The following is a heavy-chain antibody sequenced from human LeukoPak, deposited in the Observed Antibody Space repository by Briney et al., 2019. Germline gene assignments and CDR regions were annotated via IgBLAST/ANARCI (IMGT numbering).Heavy chain of an antibody. J-gene: IGHJ5*02. CDR1: GGSISSSSYY. CDR3: AKYNWNASNNWFDP. V-gene: IGHV4-39*01. CDR2: IYYSGST. Sequence: SETLSLTCTVSGGSISSSSYYWGWIRQPPGKGLEWIGSIYYSGSTYYNPSLKSRVTISVDTSKNQFSLKLSSVTAADTAVYYCAKYNWNASNNWFDPWGQGTLVTVSS. D-gene: IGHD1-1*01.